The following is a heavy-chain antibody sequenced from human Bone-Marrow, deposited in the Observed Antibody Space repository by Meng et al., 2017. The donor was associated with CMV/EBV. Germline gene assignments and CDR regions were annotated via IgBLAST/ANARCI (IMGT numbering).Heavy chain of an antibody. Sequence: GASLKISCAASGFTFRYYYMSWIRQAPGKGLEWVSYISSSGSTIYYADAVKGRYTISRDNAKNSLYLQRNSMGAEYRAVYYGASDSSSSKSDYWGQGTLVTVSS. D-gene: IGHD6-6*01. CDR1: GFTFRYYY. J-gene: IGHJ4*02. CDR2: ISSSGSTI. V-gene: IGHV3-11*01. CDR3: ASDSSSSKSDY.